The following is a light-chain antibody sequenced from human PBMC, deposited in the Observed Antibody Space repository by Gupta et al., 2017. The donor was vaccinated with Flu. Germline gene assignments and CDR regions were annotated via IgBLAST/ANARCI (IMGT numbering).Light chain of an antibody. Sequence: GQTARITCSGDALPKQYAHWYQQKPGQATILVIFKDSERPSGIPERFSGYSAGTTVTLTISGVQAEEEADYYGQSEDHSGSDEVFGGGTKLTVL. CDR1: ALPKQY. CDR3: QSEDHSGSDEV. V-gene: IGLV3-25*01. CDR2: KDS. J-gene: IGLJ3*02.